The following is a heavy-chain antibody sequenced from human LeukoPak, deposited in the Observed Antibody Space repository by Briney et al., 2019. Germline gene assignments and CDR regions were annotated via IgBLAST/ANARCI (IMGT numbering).Heavy chain of an antibody. V-gene: IGHV3-33*01. J-gene: IGHJ4*02. CDR1: GFTFRSSG. D-gene: IGHD5-12*01. CDR3: AREYGGWTPDY. CDR2: IWYDGSIK. Sequence: GGSLRLSCAASGFTFRSSGMHWVRQAPGKELEWVAVIWYDGSIKYYADSVKGRFTISRDNSKNTLYLQVSSLIAEDTGVYYCAREYGGWTPDYWGQGALVSVSS.